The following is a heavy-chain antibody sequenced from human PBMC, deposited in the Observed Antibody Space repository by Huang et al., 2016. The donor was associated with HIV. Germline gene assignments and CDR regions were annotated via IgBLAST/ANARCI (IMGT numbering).Heavy chain of an antibody. CDR1: GFTFSSYA. CDR2: ITGSVSSS. D-gene: IGHD6-13*01. V-gene: IGHV3-23*01. CDR3: AKADSGAAAGSLVDY. J-gene: IGHJ4*02. Sequence: EVQLLESGGGLVQPGGSLRLSCAASGFTFSSYAMSWVRQAPGKGLEWFSRITGSVSSSYYADSVKGRFTISRDNSKNTLYLQMNSLRAEDTAIYYCAKADSGAAAGSLVDYWGQGTLVTVSS.